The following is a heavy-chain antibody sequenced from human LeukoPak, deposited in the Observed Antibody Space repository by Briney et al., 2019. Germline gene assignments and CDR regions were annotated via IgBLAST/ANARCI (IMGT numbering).Heavy chain of an antibody. Sequence: GGSLRLSCAAFEFTFSSYYMNWVRQAPGKGLEWISYISGSSNTMYYADSVKGRFFISRDNARNSLYLQINGLTVEDTAVYYCARDRVGGLRTGAFDIWGQGTVVTVSS. J-gene: IGHJ3*02. CDR1: EFTFSSYY. D-gene: IGHD3-10*01. CDR3: ARDRVGGLRTGAFDI. V-gene: IGHV3-48*01. CDR2: ISGSSNTM.